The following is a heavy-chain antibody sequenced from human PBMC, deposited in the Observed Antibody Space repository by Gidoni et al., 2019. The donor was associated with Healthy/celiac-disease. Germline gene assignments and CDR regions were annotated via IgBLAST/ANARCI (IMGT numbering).Heavy chain of an antibody. CDR2: ISSSSSYI. CDR3: ARRSFYGYNWFDP. J-gene: IGHJ5*02. V-gene: IGHV3-21*01. D-gene: IGHD1-26*01. Sequence: EVQLVESGGGLVKPGGSLRLSCAASGFTFSSYSMNWVRQAPGKGLEWVSSISSSSSYIYYADSVKGRFTISRDNAKNSLYLQMNSLRAEDTAVYYSARRSFYGYNWFDPWGQGTLVTVSS. CDR1: GFTFSSYS.